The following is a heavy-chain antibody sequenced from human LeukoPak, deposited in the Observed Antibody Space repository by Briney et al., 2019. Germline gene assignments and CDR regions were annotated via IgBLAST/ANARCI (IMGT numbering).Heavy chain of an antibody. CDR2: INPSVGST. Sequence: ASVKVSCKASGGTFSSYAISWVRQAPGQGLEWMGIINPSVGSTSYAQKFQGRVTLTRDTSTSTVYMELSSLRSEDTAVYYCARAYYYDTSGYYPGGDYWGQGTQVTVSS. J-gene: IGHJ4*02. V-gene: IGHV1-46*01. CDR1: GGTFSSYA. CDR3: ARAYYYDTSGYYPGGDY. D-gene: IGHD3-22*01.